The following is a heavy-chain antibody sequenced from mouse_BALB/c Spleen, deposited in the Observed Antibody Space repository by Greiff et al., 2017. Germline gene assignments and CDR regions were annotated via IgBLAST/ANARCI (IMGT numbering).Heavy chain of an antibody. CDR2: ISSGGST. CDR3: ARGIYYYGSSYPDY. Sequence: EVMLVESGGGLVKPGGSLKLSCAASGFTFSSYAMSWVRQTPEKRLEWVASISSGGSTYYPDSVKGRFTISRDNARNILYLQMSSLRSEDTAMYYCARGIYYYGSSYPDYWGQGTTLTVSS. D-gene: IGHD1-1*01. J-gene: IGHJ2*01. V-gene: IGHV5-6-5*01. CDR1: GFTFSSYA.